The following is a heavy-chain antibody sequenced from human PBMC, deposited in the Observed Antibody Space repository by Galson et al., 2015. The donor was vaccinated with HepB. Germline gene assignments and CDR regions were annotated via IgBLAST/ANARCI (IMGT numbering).Heavy chain of an antibody. J-gene: IGHJ3*02. CDR3: ARGPFDLRYAFDI. D-gene: IGHD3-3*01. Sequence: SVKVSCKASGYTFTSSDINWVRQATGQGLEWLGWMNPNSGNTGYAQKFQGRVTMTRNNSINIAYMELSSLRSEDTAVYYCARGPFDLRYAFDIWGQGTMVTVSS. CDR2: MNPNSGNT. CDR1: GYTFTSSD. V-gene: IGHV1-8*01.